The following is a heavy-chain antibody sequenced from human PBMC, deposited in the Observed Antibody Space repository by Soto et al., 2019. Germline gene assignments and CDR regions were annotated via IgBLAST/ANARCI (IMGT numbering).Heavy chain of an antibody. J-gene: IGHJ5*02. CDR1: GFTFSSYA. CDR2: ITYSGSST. V-gene: IGHV3-23*01. D-gene: IGHD6-13*01. CDR3: AKALAAAGSFDP. Sequence: PGGSLRLSCAASGFTFSSYAMSWVRQAPGKGLEWVSVITYSGSSTYYADSVKGRFTISRDNSKNTLYLQMNSLRAEDTAVYYCAKALAAAGSFDPWGQGTLVTVSS.